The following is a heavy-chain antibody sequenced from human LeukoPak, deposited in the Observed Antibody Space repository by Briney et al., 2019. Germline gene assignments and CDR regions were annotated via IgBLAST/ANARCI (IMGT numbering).Heavy chain of an antibody. Sequence: SETLSLTCAVSGGSISSGGYSWSWLRQPPGKGLEWIGYIFHSGSAYYNPSLKSRVTISVDRSKNQFSLKLRSVTAADTAVYYCARAYCGGDCPTGYWGQGTLVTVSS. J-gene: IGHJ4*02. V-gene: IGHV4-30-2*01. D-gene: IGHD2-21*02. CDR2: IFHSGSA. CDR1: GGSISSGGYS. CDR3: ARAYCGGDCPTGY.